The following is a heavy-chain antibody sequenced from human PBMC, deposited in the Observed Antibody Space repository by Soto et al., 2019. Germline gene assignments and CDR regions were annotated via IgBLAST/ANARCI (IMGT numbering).Heavy chain of an antibody. Sequence: QVQLQQWGAGLLKPSETLSLTCAVYGGFVSSGSYYWSWIRQPPGKGLEWIGEMSHSGGTHFNPSLESLVTISVDTTRTHFSLKMSSVTAADTALYYCARVERGTATTVVDAFDIWGPGTMVTVSS. CDR2: MSHSGGT. J-gene: IGHJ3*02. CDR3: ARVERGTATTVVDAFDI. CDR1: GGFVSSGSYY. D-gene: IGHD1-1*01. V-gene: IGHV4-34*01.